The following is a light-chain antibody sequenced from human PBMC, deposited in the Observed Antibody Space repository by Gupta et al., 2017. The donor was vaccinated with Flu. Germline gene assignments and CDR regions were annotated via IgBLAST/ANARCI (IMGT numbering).Light chain of an antibody. J-gene: IGKJ1*01. CDR2: KAS. CDR1: QSISTW. Sequence: DIQMTQSPSTLSASVGDRVTITCRASQSISTWLAWYQQKAGQAPKLLIYKASFLESEVPSRFSGSGSGTEFTLTICSLQPDDFATYYCQQYDGYSRTFGQGTKVEI. V-gene: IGKV1-5*03. CDR3: QQYDGYSRT.